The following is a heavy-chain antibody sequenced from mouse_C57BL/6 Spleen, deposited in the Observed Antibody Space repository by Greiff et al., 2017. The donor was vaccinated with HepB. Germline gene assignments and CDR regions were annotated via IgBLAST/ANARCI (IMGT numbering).Heavy chain of an antibody. D-gene: IGHD1-1*01. CDR3: ARERVVAYYAMDY. CDR1: GFSLTSYG. Sequence: VQLQQSGPGLVQPSQSLSITCTVSGFSLTSYGVHWVRQSPGKGLEWLGVIWSGGSTDYNAAFISRLSISKDNSKSQVFFKMNSLQADVTAIYYCARERVVAYYAMDYWGQGTSVTVSS. J-gene: IGHJ4*01. CDR2: IWSGGST. V-gene: IGHV2-2*01.